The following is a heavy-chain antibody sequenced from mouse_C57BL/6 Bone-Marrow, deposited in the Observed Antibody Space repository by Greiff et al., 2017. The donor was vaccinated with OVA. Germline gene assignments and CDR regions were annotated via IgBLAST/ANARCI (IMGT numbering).Heavy chain of an antibody. CDR3: ARHYGYPYYYAMDY. Sequence: VMLVESVPGLVAPSQSLSITCTVSGFSLTSYGVHWVRQPPGKGLEWLVVIWSDGSTTYNSALKSRLSISKDNSKSQVFLKMNSLQTDDTAMYYCARHYGYPYYYAMDYWGQGTSVTVSS. CDR1: GFSLTSYG. CDR2: IWSDGST. J-gene: IGHJ4*01. V-gene: IGHV2-6-1*01. D-gene: IGHD2-2*01.